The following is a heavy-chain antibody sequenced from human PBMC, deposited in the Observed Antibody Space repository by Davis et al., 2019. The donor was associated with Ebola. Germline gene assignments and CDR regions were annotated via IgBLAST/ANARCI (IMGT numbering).Heavy chain of an antibody. D-gene: IGHD3-10*01. CDR2: IKADGSET. CDR3: ASGSSVRY. Sequence: GESLKISCAASGFTFSSYWMSWVRQAPGKGLEWLANIKADGSETYYVDSVKGRFTISRDNARNSLYLQMNSLRAEDTAVYYCASGSSVRYWGQGILVTVSS. V-gene: IGHV3-7*03. J-gene: IGHJ4*02. CDR1: GFTFSSYW.